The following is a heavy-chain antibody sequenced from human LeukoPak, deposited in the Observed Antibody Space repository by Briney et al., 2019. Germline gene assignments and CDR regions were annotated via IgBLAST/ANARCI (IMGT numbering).Heavy chain of an antibody. V-gene: IGHV1-46*03. CDR1: GYTFTSYY. CDR2: INPGGGST. CDR3: ARGNLAYCGGDCPGGY. D-gene: IGHD2-21*02. Sequence: GASVKVSCKASGYTFTSYYMHWVRQAPGQGLEWMGIINPGGGSTSYAQKFQGRVTMTRDTSTSTVYMELSSLRSEDTAVYYCARGNLAYCGGDCPGGYWGQGTLVTVSS. J-gene: IGHJ4*02.